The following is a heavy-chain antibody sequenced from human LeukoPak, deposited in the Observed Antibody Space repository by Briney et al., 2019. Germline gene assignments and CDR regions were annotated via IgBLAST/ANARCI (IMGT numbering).Heavy chain of an antibody. J-gene: IGHJ5*02. CDR2: IYYSGST. V-gene: IGHV4-59*08. CDR3: ARVKSGWFDP. CDR1: GGSISSYY. Sequence: SETLSLTCTVSGGSISSYYWSWIRQPPGKGLEWIGYIYYSGSTNYNPSLKSRVTISVDTSKNQFSLKLSSVTAADTAVYYCARVKSGWFDPWGQGTLVTVSS.